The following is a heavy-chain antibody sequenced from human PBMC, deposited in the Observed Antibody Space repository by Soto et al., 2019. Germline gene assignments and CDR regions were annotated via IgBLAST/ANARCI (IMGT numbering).Heavy chain of an antibody. CDR2: VYNSGST. CDR3: ARYRREAVAGYTLDN. Sequence: SETLSLTCTVSGGSISSNYWTWIRHPPGKGLEWIGYVYNSGSTNYNPSLKSRVTISEDTSKSQFSLKVNSMTAADTAVYYCARYRREAVAGYTLDNWGQGILVTVSS. J-gene: IGHJ4*02. CDR1: GGSISSNY. V-gene: IGHV4-59*01. D-gene: IGHD6-13*01.